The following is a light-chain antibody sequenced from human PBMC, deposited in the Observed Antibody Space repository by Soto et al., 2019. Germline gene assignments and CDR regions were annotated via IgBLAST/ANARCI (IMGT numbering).Light chain of an antibody. V-gene: IGKV3-15*01. Sequence: EVAITHSASALCLSPGERFTRSCRASQSVRSNLAWYQQKPGQSPRLLIYGASTRATGIPARFSGSGSGTEFTLTISSLEPEDFAVYYCQQRSNWPRTFGQGTKVDIK. CDR2: GAS. CDR3: QQRSNWPRT. CDR1: QSVRSN. J-gene: IGKJ1*01.